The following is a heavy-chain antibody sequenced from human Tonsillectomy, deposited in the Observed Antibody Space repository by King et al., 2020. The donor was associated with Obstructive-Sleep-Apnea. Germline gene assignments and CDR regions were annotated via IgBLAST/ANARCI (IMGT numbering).Heavy chain of an antibody. V-gene: IGHV3-73*01. D-gene: IGHD1-26*01. CDR2: VSSKANNYAT. CDR1: GFSFSGSA. J-gene: IGHJ4*02. Sequence: VQLVESGGGLVQPGGSLKLSCAASGFSFSGSAMHWFRQASGKGLEWVGRVSSKANNYATAYAASGTGRFTISRDDSRHTAYLQMNSLKTEDTAVYFCTRRGILGATTGYDYWGQGTLVTVSS. CDR3: TRRGILGATTGYDY.